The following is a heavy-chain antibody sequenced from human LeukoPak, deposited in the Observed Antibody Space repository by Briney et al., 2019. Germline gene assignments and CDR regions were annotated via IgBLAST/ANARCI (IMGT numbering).Heavy chain of an antibody. CDR1: GFTVSSDY. V-gene: IGHV3-53*01. J-gene: IGHJ4*02. D-gene: IGHD5-24*01. Sequence: GGSLRLSCAASGFTVSSDYMSWVRQAPGKGLEWVSVIYSGGSTYYADSVKGRFTISRDNSKNTLYLQMNSLRAEDTAVYYCARAEKATIFDYGGQGTLVTVSS. CDR3: ARAEKATIFDY. CDR2: IYSGGST.